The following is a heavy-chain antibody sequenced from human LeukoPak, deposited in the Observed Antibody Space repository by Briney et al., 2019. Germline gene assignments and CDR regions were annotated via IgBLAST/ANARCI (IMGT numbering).Heavy chain of an antibody. V-gene: IGHV1-46*01. Sequence: WASVKVSCKASGYTFTSYYMHWVRQAPGQGLEWMGIINPSGGSTIYAQKFQGRVTMTRDTSTNTVYMELSSLRSEDTAVYYCARGPSITMVRGGQWYYYMDVWGKGTTVTISS. J-gene: IGHJ6*03. CDR3: ARGPSITMVRGGQWYYYMDV. D-gene: IGHD3-10*01. CDR1: GYTFTSYY. CDR2: INPSGGST.